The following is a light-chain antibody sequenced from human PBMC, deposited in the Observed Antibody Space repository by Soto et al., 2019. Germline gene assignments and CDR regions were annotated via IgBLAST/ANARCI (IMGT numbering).Light chain of an antibody. CDR1: SSDVGGYNY. CDR3: SSYAGSNNWV. V-gene: IGLV2-8*01. J-gene: IGLJ3*02. Sequence: QSALTQPPSASGSPGQSVTISCTGTSSDVGGYNYVSWYQQHPGKAPKLMIYEVSKRPSGVPDRFSGSKSGYTASLAVSGLQAEDEADYYCSSYAGSNNWVFGGGTRRTVL. CDR2: EVS.